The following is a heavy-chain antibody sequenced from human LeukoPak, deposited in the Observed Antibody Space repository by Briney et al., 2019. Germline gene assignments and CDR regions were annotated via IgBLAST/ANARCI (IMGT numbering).Heavy chain of an antibody. D-gene: IGHD4-17*01. CDR2: IYYSGST. Sequence: SETLSLTCTVSGGSISSGGYYWSWIRQPPGKGLEWIGYIYYSGSTNYNPSLKSRVTISVDTSKNQFSLKLSSVTAADTAVYYCARTDYGDYGYWGQGTLVTVSS. J-gene: IGHJ4*02. CDR3: ARTDYGDYGY. V-gene: IGHV4-61*08. CDR1: GGSISSGGYY.